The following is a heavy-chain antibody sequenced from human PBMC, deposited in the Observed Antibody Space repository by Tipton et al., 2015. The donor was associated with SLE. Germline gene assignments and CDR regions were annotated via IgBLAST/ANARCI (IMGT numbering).Heavy chain of an antibody. V-gene: IGHV4-61*09. CDR3: ARTLDALDL. Sequence: LRLSCTVSGGSISSGDYYWNWIRQPAGKGLEWIGHIYTSGSTNYNPSLKSRVTISVDTSKNQFSLKLSSVTAADTAVYYCARTLDALDLWGQGTMVTVSS. J-gene: IGHJ3*01. CDR1: GGSISSGDYY. CDR2: IYTSGST.